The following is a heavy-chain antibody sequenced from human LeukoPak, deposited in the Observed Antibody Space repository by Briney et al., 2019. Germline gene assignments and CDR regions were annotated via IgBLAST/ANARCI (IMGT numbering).Heavy chain of an antibody. CDR2: INHSGGT. CDR1: GGSFSGYY. V-gene: IGHV4-34*01. CDR3: ARAPVVVPAASSFGFDP. Sequence: PSETLSLTCAVYGGSFSGYYWSWIRQPPGKGLEWIGEINHSGGTNYNPSLKSRVTISVDTSKNQFSLKLSSVTAADTAVYYCARAPVVVPAASSFGFDPWGQGTLVTVSS. D-gene: IGHD2-2*01. J-gene: IGHJ5*02.